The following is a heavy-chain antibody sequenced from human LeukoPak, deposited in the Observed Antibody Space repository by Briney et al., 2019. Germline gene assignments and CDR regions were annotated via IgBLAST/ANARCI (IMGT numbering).Heavy chain of an antibody. V-gene: IGHV3-23*01. D-gene: IGHD6-13*01. J-gene: IGHJ3*02. CDR3: ASSLYSTGWSLNSGSFDI. CDR2: ISGSGGST. CDR1: GFTFSSYA. Sequence: GGSLRLSCAASGFTFSSYAMSWVRQAPGKGLEWVSAISGSGGSTYYADSVKGRFTISRDNSKNTLYLQMNSLRAEDTAVYYCASSLYSTGWSLNSGSFDIWGQGTMVTVSS.